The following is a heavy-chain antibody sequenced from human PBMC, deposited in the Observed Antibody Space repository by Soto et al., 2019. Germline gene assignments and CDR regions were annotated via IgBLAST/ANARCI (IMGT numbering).Heavy chain of an antibody. Sequence: ASVKVSCKASGYTFTSYDINWVRQATGQGLEWMGWMNPNSGNTGYAQKFQGRVTMTRSTSISTAYMELSSLRSEDTGVYYYARARRSTARYYFDYWGQGTLVT. V-gene: IGHV1-8*01. D-gene: IGHD1-26*01. CDR1: GYTFTSYD. J-gene: IGHJ4*02. CDR2: MNPNSGNT. CDR3: ARARRSTARYYFDY.